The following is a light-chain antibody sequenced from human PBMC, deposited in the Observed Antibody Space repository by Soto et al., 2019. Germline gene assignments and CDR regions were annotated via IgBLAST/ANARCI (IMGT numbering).Light chain of an antibody. CDR1: QSVSSTS. Sequence: EIVLTQSPGTLSFSPGERATLSCRASQSVSSTSLAWYQQKPGQAPRLLIYGASNTAPGIPDRFSGSGSGTDFTLTISRLEPEDFAVYYCQQYDGSPPWTFGLGTKVEFK. J-gene: IGKJ1*01. CDR3: QQYDGSPPWT. CDR2: GAS. V-gene: IGKV3-20*01.